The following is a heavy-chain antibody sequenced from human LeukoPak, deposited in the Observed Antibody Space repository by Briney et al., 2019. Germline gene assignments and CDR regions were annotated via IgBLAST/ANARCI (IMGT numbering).Heavy chain of an antibody. CDR2: IYYTGST. CDR1: GGSMSSYY. V-gene: IGHV4-59*01. D-gene: IGHD1-26*01. CDR3: GRAGELYVGSPPLYYYYLDV. Sequence: SETLSLTCSVSGGSMSSYYWNWIRHTPGKGLEWIGYIYYTGSTNYSPSFKSRVTISLDTSKKQIFLNMNSVTAADTAVYYCGRAGELYVGSPPLYYYYLDVWGKGTTVTVSS. J-gene: IGHJ6*03.